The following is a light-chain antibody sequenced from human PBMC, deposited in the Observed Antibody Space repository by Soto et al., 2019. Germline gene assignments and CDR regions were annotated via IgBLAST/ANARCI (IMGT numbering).Light chain of an antibody. CDR2: NNN. V-gene: IGLV1-44*01. CDR3: AVCDDSLDGGV. Sequence: QSVLTQPPSASGTPGQRVTISCSGSSSNIGSHVVYWYQQLAGTAPKLLMYNNNQRPSGVPDRFSGSKSGTSASLAISGLQSEDEADYYCAVCDDSLDGGVFGGGTKLTVL. CDR1: SSNIGSHV. J-gene: IGLJ3*02.